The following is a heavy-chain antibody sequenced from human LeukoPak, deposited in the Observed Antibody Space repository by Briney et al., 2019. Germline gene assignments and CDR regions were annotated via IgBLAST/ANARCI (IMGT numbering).Heavy chain of an antibody. J-gene: IGHJ4*02. CDR2: ISYDGSNY. CDR3: AQGHCSGSPFDY. CDR1: GFTFCSYR. V-gene: IGHV3-30*03. Sequence: PGGWLSLSDSGSGFTFCSYRMGCVRLAPGRGRGWGAFISYDGSNYYYALSVRGRFTIDTAKSKNSMYLQMDSMRAADVSVYYRAQGHCSGSPFDYWGQGTLVTVSS. D-gene: IGHD3-10*02.